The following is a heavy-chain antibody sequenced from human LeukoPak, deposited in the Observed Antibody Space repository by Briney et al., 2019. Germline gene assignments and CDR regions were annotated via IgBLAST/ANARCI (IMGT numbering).Heavy chain of an antibody. CDR2: IIPILGIA. CDR1: GGTFSSYA. V-gene: IGHV1-69*04. D-gene: IGHD6-19*01. CDR3: ARCIAVAGEDAFDI. Sequence: SVKVSCKASGGTFSSYAISWVRQAPGQGLEWMGRIIPILGIANYAQKFQGRVTITADKSTSTAYMELSSLRSEDTAVYYCARCIAVAGEDAFDIWGQGTMVTVSS. J-gene: IGHJ3*02.